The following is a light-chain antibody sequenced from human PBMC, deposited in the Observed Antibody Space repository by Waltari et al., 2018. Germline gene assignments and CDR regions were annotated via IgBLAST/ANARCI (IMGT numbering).Light chain of an antibody. CDR2: DVS. Sequence: QSALTQPRSVSGSPGQSVTISCTGTSSDVCGYNYVSWYQQHPGKAPKLMIYDVSKRPSGVPDRFSGSKSGNTASLTISGLQAEDEADYYCCSYAGSYTFVVFGTGTKVTVL. J-gene: IGLJ1*01. CDR1: SSDVCGYNY. V-gene: IGLV2-11*01. CDR3: CSYAGSYTFVV.